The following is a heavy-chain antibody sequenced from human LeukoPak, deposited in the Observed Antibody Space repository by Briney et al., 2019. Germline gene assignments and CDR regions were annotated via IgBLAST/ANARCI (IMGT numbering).Heavy chain of an antibody. CDR3: AREDSSSPPSLDY. CDR2: MNPNSGNT. CDR1: GYTFNNYD. V-gene: IGHV1-8*03. D-gene: IGHD6-13*01. Sequence: ASVKVSCKASGYTFNNYDINWVRQATGQGLEWMGWMNPNSGNTGYAQKFQGRVTITRDTSISTAYMELSSLRSDDTAVYYCAREDSSSPPSLDYWGQGTLVTVSS. J-gene: IGHJ4*02.